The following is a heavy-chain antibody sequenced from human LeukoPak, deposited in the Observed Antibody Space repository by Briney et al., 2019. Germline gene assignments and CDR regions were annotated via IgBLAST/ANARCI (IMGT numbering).Heavy chain of an antibody. CDR3: ARYSACSSTSCHGFDY. CDR1: GDSVSSNSAA. Sequence: SQTLSLTCAISGDSVSSNSAAWNWIRQSPSRGLEWLGRTYYRSKWYNDYAVSVKSRITINPDTSKNQFSLQLNSVTPEDTAVYYCARYSACSSTSCHGFDYWGQGTLVTVSS. V-gene: IGHV6-1*01. CDR2: TYYRSKWYN. D-gene: IGHD2-2*01. J-gene: IGHJ4*02.